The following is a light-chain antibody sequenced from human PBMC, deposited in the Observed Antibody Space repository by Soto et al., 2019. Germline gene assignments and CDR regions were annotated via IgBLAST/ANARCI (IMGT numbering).Light chain of an antibody. CDR2: DVN. J-gene: IGLJ2*01. Sequence: QSALTQPASVSGSPGQSITISCTGTSSDIGGYNSVSWYQQHPGKVPQVMIYDVNSRPSGVSNRFSGSKSGNTASLTISGLQAEDEADYYCSSYTRGTTLVFGGGTKLTVL. CDR3: SSYTRGTTLV. V-gene: IGLV2-14*03. CDR1: SSDIGGYNS.